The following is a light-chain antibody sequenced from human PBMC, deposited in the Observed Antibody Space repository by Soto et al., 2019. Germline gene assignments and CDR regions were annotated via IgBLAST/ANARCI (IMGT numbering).Light chain of an antibody. Sequence: SALPQPASASGAPGQRVTISCSTSNSRSGSNYVYWYQQLPGAAPKLLIYRNDQRPSGVPDRFSGSKSGTSASLAISGLRSEDEGDYFCAKWDDSLRVYVFGSGTKVTVL. CDR2: RND. CDR1: NSRSGSNY. CDR3: AKWDDSLRVYV. J-gene: IGLJ1*01. V-gene: IGLV1-47*01.